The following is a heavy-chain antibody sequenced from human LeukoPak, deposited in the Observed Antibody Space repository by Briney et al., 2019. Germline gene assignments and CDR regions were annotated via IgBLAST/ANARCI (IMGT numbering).Heavy chain of an antibody. D-gene: IGHD4-17*01. CDR1: GFTFNNYG. V-gene: IGHV3-30*18. J-gene: IGHJ4*02. CDR3: AKPIMTTVTTLGLYFDF. Sequence: PGRSLRLSCAASGFTFNNYGMHWVRQAPGKGLEWVAVISYDGTKRYYADSVKGRFTISRDNSKNTLYLQMNSLRAEDTAVYYCAKPIMTTVTTLGLYFDFWGQGALVTVSS. CDR2: ISYDGTKR.